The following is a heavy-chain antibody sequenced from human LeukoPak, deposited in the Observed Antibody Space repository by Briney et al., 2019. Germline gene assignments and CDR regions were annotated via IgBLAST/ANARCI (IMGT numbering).Heavy chain of an antibody. Sequence: GGSLRLSCAASGFTFSSYSMNWVRQAPGKGLEWVSYISSSSSTIYYADSVKGRFTISRDNAKNSLYLQMNSLRAEDTAVYYCARVYSSSWYRPIYYYYYMDVWGKGTTVTVSS. CDR1: GFTFSSYS. D-gene: IGHD6-13*01. J-gene: IGHJ6*03. CDR3: ARVYSSSWYRPIYYYYYMDV. V-gene: IGHV3-48*04. CDR2: ISSSSSTI.